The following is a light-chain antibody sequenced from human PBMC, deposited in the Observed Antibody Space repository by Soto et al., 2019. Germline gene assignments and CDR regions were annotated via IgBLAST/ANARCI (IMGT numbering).Light chain of an antibody. J-gene: IGKJ2*01. CDR2: GAS. V-gene: IGKV3-20*01. Sequence: EIVLTQSPGTLSLSPGERATLSCRTSQSVSSSYLAWYKQKPGQAPRLLIYGASSRATGIPDRFSGSGSGTDFILTISRLEPEDFAVYYCQQYYSSPYTFCQGTELEI. CDR3: QQYYSSPYT. CDR1: QSVSSSY.